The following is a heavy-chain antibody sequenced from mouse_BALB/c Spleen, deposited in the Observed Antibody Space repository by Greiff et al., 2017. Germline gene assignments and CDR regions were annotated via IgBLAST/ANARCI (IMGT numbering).Heavy chain of an antibody. D-gene: IGHD1-1*01. J-gene: IGHJ1*01. CDR2: ISSGGST. V-gene: IGHV5-6-5*01. Sequence: DVKLVESGGGLVKPGGSLKLSCAASGFTFSSYAMSWVRQTPEKRLEWVASISSGGSTYYPDSVKGRFTISRDNARNILYLQMSSLRSEDTAMYYCATLYYGYGYFDVWGAGTTVTVSS. CDR3: ATLYYGYGYFDV. CDR1: GFTFSSYA.